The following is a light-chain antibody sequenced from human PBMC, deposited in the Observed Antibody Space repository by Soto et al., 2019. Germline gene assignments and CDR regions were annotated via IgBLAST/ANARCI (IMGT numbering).Light chain of an antibody. CDR3: SSYTDRKNLV. CDR1: SSDIGGYNS. CDR2: DVT. J-gene: IGLJ1*01. V-gene: IGLV2-8*01. Sequence: QSVLTQSRSASGSPGRSVTIYCTGTSSDIGGYNSVSWYQQHPGKAPKVMIYDVTKRPSGVPDRFSGSKSGNTASLTVSALQAEDEADYYCSSYTDRKNLVFGTGTKVTVL.